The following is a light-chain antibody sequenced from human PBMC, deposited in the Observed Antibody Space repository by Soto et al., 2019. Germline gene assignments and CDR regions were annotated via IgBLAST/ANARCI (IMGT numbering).Light chain of an antibody. CDR3: QQYGASPFT. Sequence: EIVLTQSPGTLSLSPGERATLSCRASESFARTYLAWYQQKPGQAPRLLIHDASSRATGIPDRFSGSSSGTDFTLTISRLEPEDSAVYYCQQYGASPFTFGGGTKVEIK. CDR1: ESFARTY. CDR2: DAS. J-gene: IGKJ4*01. V-gene: IGKV3-20*01.